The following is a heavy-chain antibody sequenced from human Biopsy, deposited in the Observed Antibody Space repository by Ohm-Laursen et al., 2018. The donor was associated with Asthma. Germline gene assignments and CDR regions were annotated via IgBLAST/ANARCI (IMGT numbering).Heavy chain of an antibody. V-gene: IGHV4-31*03. CDR1: GAYIETPDYH. J-gene: IGHJ4*02. CDR3: ARIPRRSGSYFVDY. Sequence: SQTLSLTCTVSGAYIETPDYHWSWIRQHPGKGLEWIGYIHHSGTSYFNPSLKSRVSFSRDTSKNQFSLRLSSVTAADTAMYYCARIPRRSGSYFVDYWGQGTLVTVSS. CDR2: IHHSGTS. D-gene: IGHD3-22*01.